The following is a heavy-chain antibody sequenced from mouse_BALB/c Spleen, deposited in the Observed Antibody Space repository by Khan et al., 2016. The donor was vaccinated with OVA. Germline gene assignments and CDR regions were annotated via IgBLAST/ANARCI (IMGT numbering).Heavy chain of an antibody. J-gene: IGHJ4*01. Sequence: LVESGPELKKPGETVKISCKASGHTFTKYGMNWVKQAPGKGLKWMGWINTYTGEPAYADDFNGRFAFSLETSASTAYLQINNLKNEDTATYFCARPPSFSYVLDNWGQGTSVTVSS. CDR1: GHTFTKYG. CDR3: ARPPSFSYVLDN. V-gene: IGHV9-3-1*01. CDR2: INTYTGEP.